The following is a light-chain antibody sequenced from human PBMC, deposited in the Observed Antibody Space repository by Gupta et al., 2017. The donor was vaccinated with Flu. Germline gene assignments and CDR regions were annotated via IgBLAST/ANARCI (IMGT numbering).Light chain of an antibody. CDR1: SSDVGSYNL. CDR3: CSYSASSSNV. J-gene: IGLJ1*01. CDR2: EVT. Sequence: QSALTQPASVSGSPGQSITISCTGTSSDVGSYNLVSWYQQHPGKAPKLIICEVTKRPSGISNRFSGSKSGSTASLTISGLQAEDEADYYCCSYSASSSNVFGTGTKVTVL. V-gene: IGLV2-23*02.